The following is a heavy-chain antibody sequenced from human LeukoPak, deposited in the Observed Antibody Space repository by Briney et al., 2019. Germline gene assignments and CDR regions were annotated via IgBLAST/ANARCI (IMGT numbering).Heavy chain of an antibody. J-gene: IGHJ4*02. Sequence: SETLSLTCTVSGGAIRSHYWNWIRLPAGKGLEWIGRIYSSGYTNDNPFLKSRITMSVDMSKDQFSLRLNSVTAADTAVYYCARGEHSVDSWGQGMLVTVSS. CDR2: IYSSGYT. CDR1: GGAIRSHY. CDR3: ARGEHSVDS. V-gene: IGHV4-4*07. D-gene: IGHD1/OR15-1a*01.